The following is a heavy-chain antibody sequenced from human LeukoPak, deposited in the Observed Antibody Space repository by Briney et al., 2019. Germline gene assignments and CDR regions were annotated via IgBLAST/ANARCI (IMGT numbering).Heavy chain of an antibody. CDR3: ARDNYYDSSGPSYAFDI. CDR2: IYTSGST. V-gene: IGHV4-61*02. J-gene: IGHJ3*02. Sequence: PSQTLSLTCTVSGGSISSGSYYWSWIRQPAGKGLEWIGRIYTSGSTNYNPSLKSRVTISVDTSKNQFSLKLSSVTAADTAVYYCARDNYYDSSGPSYAFDIWGQGTMVTVSS. CDR1: GGSISSGSYY. D-gene: IGHD3-22*01.